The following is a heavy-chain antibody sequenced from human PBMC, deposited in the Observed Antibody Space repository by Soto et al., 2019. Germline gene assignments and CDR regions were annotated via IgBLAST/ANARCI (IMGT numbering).Heavy chain of an antibody. J-gene: IGHJ6*02. V-gene: IGHV1-58*01. CDR3: AAILVYCSGGSCYSGPFYGMDV. CDR1: GFTFTSSA. Sequence: SVKVSCKASGFTFTSSAVQWVRQARGERLEWIGWIVVGSSNTKYAQKFQERVTITRDLSTSTAYMELSSLRSEDTAVYYCAAILVYCSGGSCYSGPFYGMDVWGQGTTVTVSS. D-gene: IGHD2-15*01. CDR2: IVVGSSNT.